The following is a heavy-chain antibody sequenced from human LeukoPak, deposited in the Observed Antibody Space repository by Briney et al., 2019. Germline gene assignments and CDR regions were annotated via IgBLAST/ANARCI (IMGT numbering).Heavy chain of an antibody. CDR1: GFTFSSYA. CDR2: ISGSGGST. J-gene: IGHJ4*02. CDR3: AKDRAYSYGLSRDY. Sequence: GGTLRLSCAASGFTFSSYAMSWVRQAPGNGLESVSAISGSGGSTYYADSVKGRFTISRDNSKNTLYLQMNSLRAEDTVVYYCAKDRAYSYGLSRDYWGQGTLVTVSS. D-gene: IGHD5-18*01. V-gene: IGHV3-23*01.